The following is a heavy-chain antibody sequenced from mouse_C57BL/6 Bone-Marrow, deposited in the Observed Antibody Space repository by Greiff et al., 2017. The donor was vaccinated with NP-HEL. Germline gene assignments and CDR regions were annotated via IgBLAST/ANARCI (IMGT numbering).Heavy chain of an antibody. CDR3: ARLIYFYFDY. J-gene: IGHJ2*01. CDR2: INPNNGGT. V-gene: IGHV1-26*01. CDR1: GYTFTDYY. Sequence: VQLQQSGPELVKPGASVKISCKASGYTFTDYYMNWVKQSHGKSLEWIGDINPNNGGTSYNQKFKGKATLTVDKSSSTAYMELRSLTSEDSAVYYCARLIYFYFDYWGQGTTLTVSA. D-gene: IGHD1-1*01.